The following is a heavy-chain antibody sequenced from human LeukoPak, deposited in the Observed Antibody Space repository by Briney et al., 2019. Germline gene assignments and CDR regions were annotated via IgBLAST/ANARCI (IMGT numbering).Heavy chain of an antibody. V-gene: IGHV1-69*05. J-gene: IGHJ5*02. CDR2: IIPIFGTA. Sequence: SVKVSCKASGGTFSSYAISWVRQAPGQGLERMGGIIPIFGTANYAQKFQGRVTITTDESTSTAYMELSSLRSEDTAVYYCARGGYGSGSYYNGWFDPWGQGTLVTVSS. CDR1: GGTFSSYA. CDR3: ARGGYGSGSYYNGWFDP. D-gene: IGHD3-10*01.